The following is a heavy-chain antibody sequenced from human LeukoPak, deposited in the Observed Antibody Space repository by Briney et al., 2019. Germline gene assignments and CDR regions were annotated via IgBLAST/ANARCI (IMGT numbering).Heavy chain of an antibody. CDR3: ARVGWVLRYAFDI. CDR2: VSSRGSTI. D-gene: IGHD3-16*01. V-gene: IGHV3-48*03. Sequence: PGGCLRLSCEASGFSLSSYEMNWVRLAPGKGLEWVSHVSSRGSTIYYADSVKGRFTISRDNAKNSLYLQMNSLRAEDTAVYYCARVGWVLRYAFDIWGQGTMVTVSS. J-gene: IGHJ3*02. CDR1: GFSLSSYE.